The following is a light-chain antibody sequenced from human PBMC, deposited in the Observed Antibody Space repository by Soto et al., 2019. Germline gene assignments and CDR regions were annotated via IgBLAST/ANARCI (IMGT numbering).Light chain of an antibody. CDR3: QHLNSFPS. Sequence: DIQLTQSPSFLSASVRDRVNITCRASQDISSYLAWYQQKPGKAPNLLIYGATTLQSGVPSRFSGSGSGTEFTLTISSLQPEDFATYYCQHLNSFPSFGQGTRLEIK. CDR2: GAT. V-gene: IGKV1-9*01. CDR1: QDISSY. J-gene: IGKJ5*01.